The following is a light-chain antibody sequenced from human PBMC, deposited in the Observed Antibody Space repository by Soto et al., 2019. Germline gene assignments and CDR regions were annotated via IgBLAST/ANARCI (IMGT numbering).Light chain of an antibody. CDR2: AVT. J-gene: IGLJ1*01. V-gene: IGLV2-14*01. Sequence: QSVLTQPASVSGSPGQSITTSCTGTSSDVGGYNYVSWYQQHPGKAPKLMIYAVTDRPSGVSSRFSGSKSGNPASLTISGLQAEDEADYYCSSYTSSSTLFGTGTKVTVL. CDR1: SSDVGGYNY. CDR3: SSYTSSSTL.